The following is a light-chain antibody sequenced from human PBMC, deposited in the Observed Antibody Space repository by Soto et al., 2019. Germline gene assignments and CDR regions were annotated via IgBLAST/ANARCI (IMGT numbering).Light chain of an antibody. J-gene: IGLJ7*01. Sequence: QSALTQPASVSGSPGQSITISCTGTSSDVGGYNYVSWYQQHPGKAPKLMIYEVSKRASGVPDRFSGSKSGNTASLTVTGLQAEDEADYYCSSYARTNNVLFGGGTQLTVL. CDR1: SSDVGGYNY. CDR3: SSYARTNNVL. CDR2: EVS. V-gene: IGLV2-8*01.